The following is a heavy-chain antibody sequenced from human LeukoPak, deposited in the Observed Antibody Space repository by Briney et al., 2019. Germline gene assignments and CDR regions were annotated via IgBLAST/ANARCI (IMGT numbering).Heavy chain of an antibody. Sequence: GRALRLSCSAPGFTFRSYSLHWVRQAPGKGVGGGAVISYDGSNKYYADSVKGRFTISRDNPKNTLYLQMNSLRAEDTAVYYCAREYYYDSSGYLDYWGQGTLVTVSS. V-gene: IGHV3-30-3*01. CDR3: AREYYYDSSGYLDY. D-gene: IGHD3-22*01. CDR2: ISYDGSNK. CDR1: GFTFRSYS. J-gene: IGHJ4*02.